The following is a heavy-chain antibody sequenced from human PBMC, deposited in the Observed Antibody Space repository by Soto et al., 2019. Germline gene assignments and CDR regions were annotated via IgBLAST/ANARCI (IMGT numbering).Heavy chain of an antibody. CDR3: ARVKDYSNHDLSWFDP. CDR2: INAGNGNT. Sequence: ASVKVSCKASGYTFTSYAMHWVRQAPGQRLEWMGWINAGNGNTKYSQKFQGRVTMTTDTSTSTAYMELRSLRSDDTAVYYCARVKDYSNHDLSWFDPWGQGTLVTVSS. D-gene: IGHD4-4*01. CDR1: GYTFTSYA. J-gene: IGHJ5*02. V-gene: IGHV1-3*01.